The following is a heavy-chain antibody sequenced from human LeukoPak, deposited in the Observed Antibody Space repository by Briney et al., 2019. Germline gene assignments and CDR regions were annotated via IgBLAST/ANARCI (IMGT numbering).Heavy chain of an antibody. J-gene: IGHJ4*02. V-gene: IGHV4-38-2*01. Sequence: PSETLSLTCAVSGYSTSSGYYWGWIRQPPGKGLEWIGNIFHSGSTYQNPSLKSRVTISLDTSKNHYSLKMSSVTAADTAVYYCARSAGDLGGEYYFNYWGQGTLATVSS. D-gene: IGHD2/OR15-2a*01. CDR2: IFHSGST. CDR1: GYSTSSGYY. CDR3: ARSAGDLGGEYYFNY.